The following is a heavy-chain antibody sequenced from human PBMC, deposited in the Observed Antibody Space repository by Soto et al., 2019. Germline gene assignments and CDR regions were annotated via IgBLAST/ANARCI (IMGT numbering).Heavy chain of an antibody. J-gene: IGHJ4*02. Sequence: ASVKVSCKASGYTFTRYGFSWVRQAPGQGLEWMAWTSADNGDTNFAPTLQGRVTLTTDTSTGTAYMELRSLRSDDTAVYYCARDESGTCTSSTCYYFDFWGQGTLVTVYS. CDR2: TSADNGDT. CDR1: GYTFTRYG. V-gene: IGHV1-18*04. D-gene: IGHD2-2*01. CDR3: ARDESGTCTSSTCYYFDF.